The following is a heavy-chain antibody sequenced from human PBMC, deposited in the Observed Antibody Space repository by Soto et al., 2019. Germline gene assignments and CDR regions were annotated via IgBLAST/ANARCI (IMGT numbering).Heavy chain of an antibody. CDR1: GGSISSYY. D-gene: IGHD5-12*01. V-gene: IGHV4-59*01. CDR3: ARGYSGYPFDY. CDR2: IYYSGST. J-gene: IGHJ4*02. Sequence: SETLSLTCTVSGGSISSYYWSWIRQPPGKGLEWIGYIYYSGSTNYNPSLKSRVTISVDTSKNQFSLKLSSVTAADTAVYYCARGYSGYPFDYWGQGTLVTVSS.